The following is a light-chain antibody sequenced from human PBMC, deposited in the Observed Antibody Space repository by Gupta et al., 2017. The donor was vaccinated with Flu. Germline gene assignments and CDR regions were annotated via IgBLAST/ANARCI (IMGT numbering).Light chain of an antibody. CDR3: ETWESDTRV. Sequence: VKLTCTLSSGHSSYIIAWHQQQPGKAPRYLMKLEGSGSYNKVSGVPERFSGSSSGADRYLTISNLQSEDEVDYYCETWESDTRVFGGGTKLTVL. CDR1: SGHSSYI. CDR2: LEGSGSY. V-gene: IGLV4-60*03. J-gene: IGLJ3*02.